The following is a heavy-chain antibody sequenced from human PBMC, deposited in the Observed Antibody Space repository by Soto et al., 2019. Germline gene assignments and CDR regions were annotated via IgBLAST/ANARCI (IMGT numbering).Heavy chain of an antibody. D-gene: IGHD3-10*01. CDR2: IYYSGST. J-gene: IGHJ4*02. V-gene: IGHV4-59*01. CDR1: GGSISSYY. Sequence: QVQLQESGPGLVKPSETLSLTCTVSGGSISSYYWSWIRQPPGKGLEWIGYIYYSGSTNYNPSLKSRVTISVDTSKNQFSLKLSSVTAADTAVYYCATRRKFGELTYWGQGTLVTVSS. CDR3: ATRRKFGELTY.